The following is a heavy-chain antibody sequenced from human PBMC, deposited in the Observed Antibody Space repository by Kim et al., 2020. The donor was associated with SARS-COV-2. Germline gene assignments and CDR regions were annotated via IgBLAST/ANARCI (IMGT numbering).Heavy chain of an antibody. CDR1: GGSISSYS. Sequence: SETLSLTCTVSGGSISSYSWNWIRQPPGKGLEWIGDITDSGKTNYNPSLKSRVTILTDKSKNQTSLKVRSVTAAETAAYYCARRGGLDVWGHGTTDAASS. CDR2: ITDSGKT. J-gene: IGHJ6*02. CDR3: ARRGGLDV. V-gene: IGHV4-59*08.